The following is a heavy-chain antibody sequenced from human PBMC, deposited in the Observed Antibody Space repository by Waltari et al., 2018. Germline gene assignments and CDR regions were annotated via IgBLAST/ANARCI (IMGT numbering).Heavy chain of an antibody. CDR1: GFPFSSYS. CDR2: ISSSSSYI. J-gene: IGHJ6*02. Sequence: EVQLVESGGGLVKPGGSLRLSCAASGFPFSSYSMNWVRQAPGKGLAWVSSISSSSSYIYYADSVKGRFTISRDNAKNSLYLQMNSLRAEDTAVYYCARDVSGRSSGWVYYYYGMDVWGQGTTVTVSS. V-gene: IGHV3-21*01. D-gene: IGHD6-19*01. CDR3: ARDVSGRSSGWVYYYYGMDV.